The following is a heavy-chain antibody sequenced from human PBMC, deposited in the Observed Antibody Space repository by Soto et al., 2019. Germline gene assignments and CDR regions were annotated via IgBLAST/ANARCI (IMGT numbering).Heavy chain of an antibody. J-gene: IGHJ4*02. D-gene: IGHD2-21*01. V-gene: IGHV3-23*01. CDR1: GFTFSDYV. CDR3: ARKVGMEFDY. Sequence: GGSLRLSCTASGFTFSDYVMCWVRQAPGRGLEWVSAVSGSGISTFYADSVKGRFIISRDNSKNTLSLQMNSLRAEDTAVYFCARKVGMEFDYWGQGT. CDR2: VSGSGIST.